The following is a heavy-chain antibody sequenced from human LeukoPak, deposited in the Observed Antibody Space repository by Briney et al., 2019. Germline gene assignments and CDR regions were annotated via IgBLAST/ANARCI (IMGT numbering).Heavy chain of an antibody. CDR1: GLIFRNYA. CDR3: AKGGHYSFFDY. Sequence: GVLRLSCTASGLIFRNYAMTWVRQAPRKGLEWVSTISGDGTETLYADSVKGRFTISRDNSKNTHYLQMSSLRAEDTGIYYCAKGGHYSFFDYWGQGTLVTVSS. J-gene: IGHJ4*02. D-gene: IGHD4-11*01. V-gene: IGHV3-23*01. CDR2: ISGDGTET.